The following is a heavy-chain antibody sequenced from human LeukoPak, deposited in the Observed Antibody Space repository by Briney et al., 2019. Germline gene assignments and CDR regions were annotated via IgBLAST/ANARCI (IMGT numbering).Heavy chain of an antibody. J-gene: IGHJ4*02. D-gene: IGHD3-10*01. V-gene: IGHV1-69*04. CDR1: GGTFSSYA. CDR3: ARDLITMVRGVIDY. Sequence: SVKVSCKASGGTFSSYAISWVRQAPGQGLEWMGRIIPILGIANYAQKFQGRVTITADKSTSTAYMELSSLRSEDTAVYYCARDLITMVRGVIDYWGQGTLVTVSS. CDR2: IIPILGIA.